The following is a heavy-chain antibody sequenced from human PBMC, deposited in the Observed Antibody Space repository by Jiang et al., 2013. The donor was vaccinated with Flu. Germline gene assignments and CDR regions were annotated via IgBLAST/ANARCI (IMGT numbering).Heavy chain of an antibody. Sequence: FTGYYMHWVRQAPGQGLEWMGWINPNSGGTNYAQKFQGRVTMTRDTSISTAYMELSRLRSDDTAVYYCARFLTVTHLDYWGQGTLVTVSS. CDR3: ARFLTVTHLDY. J-gene: IGHJ4*02. CDR1: FTGYY. V-gene: IGHV1-2*02. D-gene: IGHD4-17*01. CDR2: INPNSGGT.